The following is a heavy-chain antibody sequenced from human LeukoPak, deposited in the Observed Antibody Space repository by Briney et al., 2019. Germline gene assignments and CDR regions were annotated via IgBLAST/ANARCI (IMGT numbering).Heavy chain of an antibody. V-gene: IGHV4-61*02. D-gene: IGHD3-16*01. J-gene: IGHJ4*02. CDR3: ARDPGRRYGGAYYFDY. CDR2: IYTSGST. Sequence: PSETLSLTCTVSGGSISSGSYYWSWIRQPAGKGLEWIGRIYTSGSTNYNPSLKSRVTISVDTSKNQFSLKLSSVTAADTAVYYCARDPGRRYGGAYYFDYWGQGTLVTVSS. CDR1: GGSISSGSYY.